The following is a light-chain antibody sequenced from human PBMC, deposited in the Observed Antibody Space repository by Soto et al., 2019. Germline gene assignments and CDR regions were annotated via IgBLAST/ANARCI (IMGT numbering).Light chain of an antibody. CDR2: DSS. CDR1: QTINNY. Sequence: EIVLTQSPGTLSLSPGERATLSCRASQTINNYVAWYQQKPGQAPRVLIYDSSIRAPGVPDRFSGSGSGTDFTLTISRLEPEDFAVYYCQQYVDSPESFGGGTKVDIK. V-gene: IGKV3-20*01. J-gene: IGKJ4*01. CDR3: QQYVDSPES.